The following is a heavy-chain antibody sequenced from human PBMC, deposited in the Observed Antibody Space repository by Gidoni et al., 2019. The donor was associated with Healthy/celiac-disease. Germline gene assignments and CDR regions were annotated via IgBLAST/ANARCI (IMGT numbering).Heavy chain of an antibody. CDR3: ARGDLRGDYGMDV. J-gene: IGHJ6*02. D-gene: IGHD2-21*01. V-gene: IGHV4-59*01. CDR1: GGSISSYY. Sequence: PSATLSLTFTASGGSISSYYWSWIRQPPGKGLEWIGYIYYSGSTNYNPSLKSRVTISVDTSKNQLSLKLSSVTAADTAVYYCARGDLRGDYGMDVWGQRTTVTVSS. CDR2: IYYSGST.